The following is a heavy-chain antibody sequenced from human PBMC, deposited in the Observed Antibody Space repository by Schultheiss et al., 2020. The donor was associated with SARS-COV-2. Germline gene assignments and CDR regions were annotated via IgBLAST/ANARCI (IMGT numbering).Heavy chain of an antibody. D-gene: IGHD2-2*01. V-gene: IGHV1-3*01. CDR1: GYTFTSYA. J-gene: IGHJ6*02. CDR2: INAGNGNT. CDR3: ASGDIVVVPAASPSFYYYYGMDV. Sequence: ASVKVSCKASGYTFTSYAMHWVRQAPGQRLEWMGWINAGNGNTKYSQKFQGRVTITRDTSASTAYMELSSLRSEDTAVYYCASGDIVVVPAASPSFYYYYGMDVWGQGTTVTVSS.